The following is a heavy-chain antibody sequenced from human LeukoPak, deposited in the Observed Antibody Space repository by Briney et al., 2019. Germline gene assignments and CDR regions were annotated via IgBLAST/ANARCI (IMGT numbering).Heavy chain of an antibody. CDR3: ARSRQGYYYYGMDV. V-gene: IGHV3-7*01. CDR2: IKQDGSEK. J-gene: IGHJ6*02. Sequence: GGSLRLSCAPSGFTFSSYWMGWVRQAPGKGLEWVANIKQDGSEKYYVDSVKGRFTISRDNAKNSLYLQMNSLRAEDTAVYYCARSRQGYYYYGMDVWGQGTTVTVSS. CDR1: GFTFSSYW.